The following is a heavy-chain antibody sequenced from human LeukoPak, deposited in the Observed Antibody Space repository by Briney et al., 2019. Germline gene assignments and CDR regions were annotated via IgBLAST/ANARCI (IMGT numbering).Heavy chain of an antibody. CDR2: IRTRSDGGTA. D-gene: IGHD3-3*01. CDR3: SRGFAAM. J-gene: IGHJ3*02. V-gene: IGHV3-49*04. Sequence: GGSLRLSCTGSGFTFGDYVLSWVRQAPGEGLEWVGFIRTRSDGGTAEHAASVKGRISISRDDSKSIAYLQINSLKTEDTAVYSCSRGFAAMWGPGTMVTVSS. CDR1: GFTFGDYV.